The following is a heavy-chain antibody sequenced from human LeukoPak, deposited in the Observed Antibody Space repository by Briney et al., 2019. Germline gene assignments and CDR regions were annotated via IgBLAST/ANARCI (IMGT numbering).Heavy chain of an antibody. CDR2: ISWNSGSI. Sequence: PGRSLRLSCAASGFTFDDYAMHWVRQAPGKGLEWVSGISWNSGSIGYADSVKGRFTISRDNAKNSLYLQMNSLRAEDTALYYCAKDLNPMGYCSSTSCYGLDYWGQGTLVTVSS. V-gene: IGHV3-9*01. J-gene: IGHJ4*02. CDR3: AKDLNPMGYCSSTSCYGLDY. D-gene: IGHD2-2*01. CDR1: GFTFDDYA.